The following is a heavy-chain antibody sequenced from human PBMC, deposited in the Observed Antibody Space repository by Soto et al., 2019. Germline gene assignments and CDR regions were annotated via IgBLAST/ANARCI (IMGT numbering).Heavy chain of an antibody. D-gene: IGHD2-15*01. J-gene: IGHJ4*02. CDR3: DRGGGGYSPFDY. Sequence: EVQLLESGGNLVQPGGSLGLSCAVSGITFSTYAMSWVRQAPGKGPEWVSTISGSGGNTYYADSVKGRFTISRDNSRNKLYLQMNSLRVDDSAVYHCDRGGGGYSPFDYWGQGTLVTVSS. V-gene: IGHV3-23*01. CDR1: GITFSTYA. CDR2: ISGSGGNT.